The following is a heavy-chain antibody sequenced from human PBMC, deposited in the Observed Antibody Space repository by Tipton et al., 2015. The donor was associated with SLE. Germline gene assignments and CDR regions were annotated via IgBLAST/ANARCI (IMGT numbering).Heavy chain of an antibody. CDR2: IYYSGST. D-gene: IGHD2-15*01. Sequence: TLSLTCTVSGGSISSHYWSWIRQPPGKGLEWIGYIYYSGSTNYNPSLKSRVTISVDMSKNQFSLKLSSVTAADTAVYYCARDRRGVVAADYYYYGMDVWGQGTTVTVSS. CDR3: ARDRRGVVAADYYYYGMDV. V-gene: IGHV4-59*11. CDR1: GGSISSHY. J-gene: IGHJ6*02.